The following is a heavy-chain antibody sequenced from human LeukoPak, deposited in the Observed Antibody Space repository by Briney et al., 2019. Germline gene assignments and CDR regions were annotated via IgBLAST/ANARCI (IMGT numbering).Heavy chain of an antibody. D-gene: IGHD3-22*01. Sequence: PSETLSLTCTVSGGSISSYYWRWIRQPPGKGLEWIGYIYYSGSTNYNPSLKSRVTISVDTSKNQFSLKRSSVTAADTAVYYCAGGEPTYYYDSSGYWYFDLWGRGTLVTVSS. CDR1: GGSISSYY. CDR2: IYYSGST. CDR3: AGGEPTYYYDSSGYWYFDL. J-gene: IGHJ2*01. V-gene: IGHV4-59*01.